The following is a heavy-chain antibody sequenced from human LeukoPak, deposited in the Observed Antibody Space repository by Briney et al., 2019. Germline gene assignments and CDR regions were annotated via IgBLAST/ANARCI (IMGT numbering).Heavy chain of an antibody. CDR1: GYTCTGYY. D-gene: IGHD6-13*01. Sequence: RASVKVSCKASGYTCTGYYMHWVRQAPGQGLEWMGWINPNSGGTNYAQKFQGRVTMTRDTSISTAYMELSRLRSDDTAVYYCARLPGGRAAAGTVIYYMDVWGKGTTVTVSS. CDR2: INPNSGGT. CDR3: ARLPGGRAAAGTVIYYMDV. V-gene: IGHV1-2*02. J-gene: IGHJ6*03.